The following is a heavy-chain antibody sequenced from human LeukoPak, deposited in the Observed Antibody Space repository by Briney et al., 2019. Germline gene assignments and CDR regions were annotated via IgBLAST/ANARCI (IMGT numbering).Heavy chain of an antibody. D-gene: IGHD1-26*01. CDR3: ARGGRDYALKGAFDI. J-gene: IGHJ3*02. V-gene: IGHV3-74*01. CDR1: GFTFSSYW. CDR2: INSDGSST. Sequence: PGGSLRLSCAASGFTFSSYWMHWVRQAPGKGLVWVSRINSDGSSTSYADSVEGRFTISRDNAKNTLYLQMNSLRAEDTAVYYCARGGRDYALKGAFDIWGQGTMVTVSS.